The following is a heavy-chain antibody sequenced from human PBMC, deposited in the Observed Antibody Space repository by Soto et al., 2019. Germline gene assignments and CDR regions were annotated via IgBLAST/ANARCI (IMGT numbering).Heavy chain of an antibody. D-gene: IGHD3-10*01. CDR3: ARDGSGRYLSNWFDP. V-gene: IGHV1-69*01. Sequence: QVQLVQSGAVVKKPGSSVKVSCKASGGTFSSYAISWVRQAPGQGLEWMGGIIPIFGTANYAQKFQGRVTITADESTSTAYMELSSLRSEDTAVYYCARDGSGRYLSNWFDPWGQGTLVTGSS. CDR1: GGTFSSYA. CDR2: IIPIFGTA. J-gene: IGHJ5*02.